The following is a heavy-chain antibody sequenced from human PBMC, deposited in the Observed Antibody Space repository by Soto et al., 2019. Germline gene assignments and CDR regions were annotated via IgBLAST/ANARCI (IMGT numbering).Heavy chain of an antibody. CDR1: GYTFTSHG. CDR3: ARDISYGSGTGYGY. J-gene: IGHJ4*02. Sequence: QVQLVQSGAEVKKPGASLKVSCKASGYTFTSHGISWVRQAPGQGLEWMGWISNHNGDTNYAPKPQDRVTLTTDTSTSTAYMELTSLTSDDTAVYFCARDISYGSGTGYGYWGQGTLVTVSS. D-gene: IGHD3-10*01. V-gene: IGHV1-18*01. CDR2: ISNHNGDT.